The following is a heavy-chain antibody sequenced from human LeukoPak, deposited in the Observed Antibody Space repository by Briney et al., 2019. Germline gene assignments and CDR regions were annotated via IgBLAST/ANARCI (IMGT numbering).Heavy chain of an antibody. CDR3: ARIHDGTPPPSFDS. D-gene: IGHD1-26*01. V-gene: IGHV3-21*01. J-gene: IGHJ4*02. CDR2: ISSSPIDI. Sequence: PGGSLRLSCAASGFTFSRYAMAWVRQAPGKGPDWVSSISSSPIDIYDADSVKGRCTISRDNSKNSLYLQMNSLRVEDTAVYYCARIHDGTPPPSFDSWGQGTLVTVSS. CDR1: GFTFSRYA.